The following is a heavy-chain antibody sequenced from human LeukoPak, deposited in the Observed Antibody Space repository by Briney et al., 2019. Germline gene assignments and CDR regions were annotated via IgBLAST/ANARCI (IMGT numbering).Heavy chain of an antibody. V-gene: IGHV1-18*04. CDR3: TRATGGLSDY. CDR2: ISPYNGDT. J-gene: IGHJ4*02. Sequence: ASVKVSCKTSGYIFTNYDINWVRQAPGQGLEWMGWISPYNGDTEYAQKFQDRVTMSTDTSTSTTYMELRSLRSDDTAVYYCTRATGGLSDYWGQGTLVTVSS. CDR1: GYIFTNYD. D-gene: IGHD1-1*01.